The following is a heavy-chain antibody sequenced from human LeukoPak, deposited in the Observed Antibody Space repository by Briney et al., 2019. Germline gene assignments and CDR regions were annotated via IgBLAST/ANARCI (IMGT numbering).Heavy chain of an antibody. D-gene: IGHD6-19*01. V-gene: IGHV3-21*01. CDR1: GXTFSSYS. CDR3: ASFDSSGWHCFDY. Sequence: AGGSLRLSCAASGXTFSSYSMSWVRQAPGKGLEWVSSISSRSGYIYYGDSVKGRFTISRDNAKNSLYLQMNTLRAEDTAVYYCASFDSSGWHCFDYWGQGTLVTVSA. J-gene: IGHJ4*02. CDR2: ISSRSGYI.